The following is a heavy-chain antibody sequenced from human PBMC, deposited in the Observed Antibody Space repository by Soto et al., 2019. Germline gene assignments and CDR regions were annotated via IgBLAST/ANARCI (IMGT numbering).Heavy chain of an antibody. CDR1: GGYFNDNY. CDR3: ATSLWFGTQVEL. D-gene: IGHD3-10*01. Sequence: QVQLQQWGAGLLKPSETLSLSCAVYGGYFNDNYYTWFRQPPGKGLEWIGEISRSVPTKYIPSLKSRASISFATSKTQVSLKVTAVHAADTAVYYWATSLWFGTQVELWGQGALVTVSS. CDR2: ISRSVPT. J-gene: IGHJ1*01. V-gene: IGHV4-34*01.